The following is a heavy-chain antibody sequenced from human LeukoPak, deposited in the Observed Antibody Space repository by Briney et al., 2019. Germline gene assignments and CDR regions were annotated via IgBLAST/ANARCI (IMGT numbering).Heavy chain of an antibody. CDR3: ARHSLYCSGGSCYSRWFRGSYFDY. D-gene: IGHD2-15*01. CDR1: GGSFSGYY. CDR2: INHSGST. Sequence: PSETLSLTCAVYGGSFSGYYWSWIRQPPGKGLEWIGEINHSGSTNYNPSLKSRVTISADTSKNQFSLKLSSVTAADAAVYYCARHSLYCSGGSCYSRWFRGSYFDYWGQGTLVTVSS. V-gene: IGHV4-34*01. J-gene: IGHJ4*02.